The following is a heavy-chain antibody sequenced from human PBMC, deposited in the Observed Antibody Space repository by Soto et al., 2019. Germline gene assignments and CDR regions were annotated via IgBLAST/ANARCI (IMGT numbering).Heavy chain of an antibody. CDR1: GGTSNRFA. CDR2: SIPIFGTA. V-gene: IGHV1-69*01. D-gene: IGHD3-16*01. CDR3: ATGRGSGGFDS. Sequence: QVQLVQSGTEVKKPGSSVRVSCKASGGTSNRFAFSWVRQAPGQGLEWMGGSIPIFGTANYALRFQGRATITADESTSTGYMELSGLRSDDTATYYCATGRGSGGFDSWGQGTQVLVSS. J-gene: IGHJ4*02.